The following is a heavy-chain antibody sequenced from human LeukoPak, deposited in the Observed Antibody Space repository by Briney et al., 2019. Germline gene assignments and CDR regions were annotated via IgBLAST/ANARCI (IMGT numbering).Heavy chain of an antibody. Sequence: SETLSLTCTVSGGSISCHFWSWIRQPPGKGLEWIGYVYYTGTTTYNPSLKSRVTISVDTSKNRFSLNLSSVTAADTAVYYCARLLGSSTAVDYWGQGALVTVSS. V-gene: IGHV4-59*08. CDR2: VYYTGTT. CDR1: GGSISCHF. CDR3: ARLLGSSTAVDY. J-gene: IGHJ4*02. D-gene: IGHD1-14*01.